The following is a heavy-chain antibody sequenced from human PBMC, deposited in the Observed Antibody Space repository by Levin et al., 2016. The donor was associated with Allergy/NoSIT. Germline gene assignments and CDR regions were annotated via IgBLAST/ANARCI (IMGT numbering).Heavy chain of an antibody. CDR1: GFTFSSYA. J-gene: IGHJ6*02. CDR3: ARDHGGWVDYYGMDV. Sequence: GESLKISCAASGFTFSSYAMHWVRQAPGKGLEWVAVISYDGSNKYYADSVKGRFTISRDNPKNTLYLQMNSLRAEDTAVYYCARDHGGWVDYYGMDVWGQGTTVTVSS. CDR2: ISYDGSNK. D-gene: IGHD6-19*01. V-gene: IGHV3-30*04.